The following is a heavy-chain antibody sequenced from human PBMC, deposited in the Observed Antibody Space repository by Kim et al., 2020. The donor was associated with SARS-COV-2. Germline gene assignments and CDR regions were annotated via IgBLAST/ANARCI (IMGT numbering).Heavy chain of an antibody. CDR1: GYTFTSYA. V-gene: IGHV7-4-1*02. CDR2: INTNTGNP. CDR3: ARDGGSGSYAEGAGSFDP. J-gene: IGHJ5*02. D-gene: IGHD3-10*01. Sequence: PSVKVSCKASGYTFTSYAMNWVRQAPGQGLEWMGWINTNTGNPTYAQGFTGRFVFSLDTSVSTAYLQISSLKAEDTAVYYCARDGGSGSYAEGAGSFDPWGQGTLVTVSS.